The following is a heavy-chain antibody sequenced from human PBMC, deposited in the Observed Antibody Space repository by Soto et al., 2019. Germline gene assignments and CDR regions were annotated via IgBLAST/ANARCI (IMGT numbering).Heavy chain of an antibody. D-gene: IGHD2-21*01. CDR3: ATDLFTDEVTDY. J-gene: IGHJ4*02. V-gene: IGHV1-24*01. CDR1: GYTLTELS. Sequence: ASVKVSCKVSGYTLTELSMHWVRQAPGKGLEWMGGFDPEDGETIYAQKFQGRVTMTEDTSTDTAYMELSSLRSEDTAVYYCATDLFTDEVTDYWGQGTLVTVSS. CDR2: FDPEDGET.